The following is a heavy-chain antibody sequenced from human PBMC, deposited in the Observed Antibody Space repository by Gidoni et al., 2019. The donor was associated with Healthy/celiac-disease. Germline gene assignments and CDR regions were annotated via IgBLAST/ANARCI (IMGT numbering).Heavy chain of an antibody. CDR1: GGPISRYY. V-gene: IGHV4-59*08. J-gene: IGHJ2*01. D-gene: IGHD2-15*01. CDR2: IYYSGRT. Sequence: QVQLQESGPGLVKPSETLSLTCTVSGGPISRYYWSWIRQPPGKGLEWIGYIYYSGRTNNNPPLKSRVTISVDTSKNQFSLKLSSVTAADTAVYYCARLPASYWYFDLWGLGTLVTVSS. CDR3: ARLPASYWYFDL.